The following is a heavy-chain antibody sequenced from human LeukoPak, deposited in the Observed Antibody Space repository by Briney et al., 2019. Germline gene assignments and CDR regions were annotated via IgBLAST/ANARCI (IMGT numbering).Heavy chain of an antibody. Sequence: GGSLRLSCAASGFTLSTYWMHWVRQAPGKGLVWVSRINTEGSSTFYADSVKGRFTISRDNAKNTLYLQMNSLRADDTAFYYCARATAGTRGWFDPWGQGTLVTVSS. D-gene: IGHD6-13*01. V-gene: IGHV3-74*01. CDR2: INTEGSST. CDR3: ARATAGTRGWFDP. J-gene: IGHJ5*02. CDR1: GFTLSTYW.